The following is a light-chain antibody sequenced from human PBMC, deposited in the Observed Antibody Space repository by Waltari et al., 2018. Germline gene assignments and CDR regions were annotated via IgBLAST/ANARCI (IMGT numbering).Light chain of an antibody. V-gene: IGKV4-1*01. J-gene: IGKJ1*01. CDR1: RSAFYISDNNNY. CDR2: WAS. Sequence: IMMTQSPAPPAVSLGATGPINSKPSRSAFYISDNNNYLAWYQQRPGQAPKLLIYWASTRESGVPDGLGGSGSGREFTLTISRLQAEDVADYYCQKYRSTPGTFGQGTKGEIK. CDR3: QKYRSTPGT.